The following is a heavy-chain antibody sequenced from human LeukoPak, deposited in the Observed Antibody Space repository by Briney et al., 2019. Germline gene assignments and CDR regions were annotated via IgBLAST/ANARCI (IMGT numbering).Heavy chain of an antibody. Sequence: GGSLRLSCGASGFTFNSYGMHWVRQAPGKGLEWVAVIWHDGSNEYYADSVKGRFTISRDNSKNTLHLQMNSLRAEDTAVYYCARGPAYPYYFDYWGQGTLVTVSS. J-gene: IGHJ4*02. V-gene: IGHV3-33*01. CDR2: IWHDGSNE. CDR1: GFTFNSYG. CDR3: ARGPAYPYYFDY.